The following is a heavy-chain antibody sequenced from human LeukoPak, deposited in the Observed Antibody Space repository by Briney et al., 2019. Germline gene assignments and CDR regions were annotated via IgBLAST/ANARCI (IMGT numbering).Heavy chain of an antibody. J-gene: IGHJ3*02. D-gene: IGHD6-13*01. V-gene: IGHV5-51*01. CDR3: ARQAYSSSFDAFDI. CDR2: IYPDDSDT. Sequence: GESLKISCKGSGYSFTTDWIGWVCQMPGKGLEWMGIIYPDDSDTNYSPSFRGQVTMSVDKSITTAFLQWSSLKASDTAMYYCARQAYSSSFDAFDIWGQGTMVIVSS. CDR1: GYSFTTDW.